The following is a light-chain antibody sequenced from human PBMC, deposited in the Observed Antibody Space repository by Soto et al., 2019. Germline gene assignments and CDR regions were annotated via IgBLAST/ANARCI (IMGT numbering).Light chain of an antibody. V-gene: IGLV1-40*01. Sequence: QSVLTQPPSVSEAPGQRVTISCTGSSSNIGAGYEAHWYQQVPGTAPKLLIYENNNRPSGVPDRFSGSKSGTSASLALTGLPAEDEAEYYCQSYDSSLSGYVFGTGTKLTVL. J-gene: IGLJ1*01. CDR2: ENN. CDR3: QSYDSSLSGYV. CDR1: SSNIGAGYE.